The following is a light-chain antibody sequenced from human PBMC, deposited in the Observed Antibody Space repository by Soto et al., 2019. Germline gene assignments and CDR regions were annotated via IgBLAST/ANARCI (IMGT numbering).Light chain of an antibody. CDR1: QSIRAS. V-gene: IGKV1-39*01. CDR3: QQSQSTPRT. CDR2: RXS. Sequence: IHMTQSPSSLSASLGARVTVPXRASQSIRASLNWYPHKPRXAPKXXXARXSSLERGGPSRLSGSGSVTDFSRSISSLQPEDLANYYFQQSQSTPRTFGGGTKV. J-gene: IGKJ4*02.